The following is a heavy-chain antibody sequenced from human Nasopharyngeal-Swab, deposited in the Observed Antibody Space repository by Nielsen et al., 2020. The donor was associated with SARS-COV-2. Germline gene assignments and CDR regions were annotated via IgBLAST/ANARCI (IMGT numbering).Heavy chain of an antibody. V-gene: IGHV3-23*01. CDR2: ISGSGGST. CDR3: AKDIAMARGVISFPYFDY. J-gene: IGHJ4*02. D-gene: IGHD3-10*01. Sequence: VRQAPGKGLEWVSAISGSGGSTYYADSVKGRFTISRDNSKNTLYLQMNSLRAEDTAVYYCAKDIAMARGVISFPYFDYWGQGTLVTVSS.